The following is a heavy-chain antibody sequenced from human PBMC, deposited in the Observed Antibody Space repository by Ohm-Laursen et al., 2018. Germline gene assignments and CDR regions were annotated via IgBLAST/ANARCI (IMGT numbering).Heavy chain of an antibody. CDR1: GFTFSSYD. CDR3: ARRTEYWYFDL. CDR2: IGTAGDT. J-gene: IGHJ2*01. Sequence: SLRLSCAASGFTFSSYDMHWVRQATGKGLEWVSAIGTAGDTYYPGSVKGRFTISRENAKNSLYLQMNSLRAGDTAVCYCARRTEYWYFDLWGRGTLVTVSS. D-gene: IGHD1-1*01. V-gene: IGHV3-13*01.